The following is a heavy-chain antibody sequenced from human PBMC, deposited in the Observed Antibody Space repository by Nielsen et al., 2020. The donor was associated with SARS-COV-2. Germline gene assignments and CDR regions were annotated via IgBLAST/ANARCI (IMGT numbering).Heavy chain of an antibody. V-gene: IGHV3-7*03. Sequence: GESLKISCAASGFTFTNAWMSWVRQAPGKGLEWLSNIRPDGTGANYVDSVKGRFTISRDNAKNLLYLQMGSLRADDTAVYFCKSEGNWGQGTLVTVSS. CDR3: KSEGN. CDR1: GFTFTNAW. CDR2: IRPDGTGA. J-gene: IGHJ4*02.